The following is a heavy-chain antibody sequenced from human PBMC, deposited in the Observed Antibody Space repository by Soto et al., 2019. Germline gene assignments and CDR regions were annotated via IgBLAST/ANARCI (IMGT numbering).Heavy chain of an antibody. V-gene: IGHV4-34*01. CDR3: ARGLGYSYGRVDY. CDR2: INHSGST. Sequence: PSQALSLTCAGYGGSFRPYYWSGIRQPPGKGLEWIGEINHSGSTNYSPSLKSRVTISVDTSKNQFSLKLSSVTAADTAVYYCARGLGYSYGRVDYWGQGTLVTVS. J-gene: IGHJ4*02. CDR1: GGSFRPYY. D-gene: IGHD5-18*01.